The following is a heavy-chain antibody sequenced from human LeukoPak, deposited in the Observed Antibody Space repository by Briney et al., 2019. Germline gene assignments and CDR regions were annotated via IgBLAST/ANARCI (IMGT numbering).Heavy chain of an antibody. Sequence: ASVKVSCKASGYTFTSYYMHWVRQAPGQGLEWMGIINPSGGSTSYAQKFQGRVTMTRDTSTSTVYMELSSLRSEDTAAYYCARDRGITIFGVVIPPYYFDYWGQGTLVTVSS. CDR2: INPSGGST. J-gene: IGHJ4*02. V-gene: IGHV1-46*01. CDR1: GYTFTSYY. D-gene: IGHD3-3*01. CDR3: ARDRGITIFGVVIPPYYFDY.